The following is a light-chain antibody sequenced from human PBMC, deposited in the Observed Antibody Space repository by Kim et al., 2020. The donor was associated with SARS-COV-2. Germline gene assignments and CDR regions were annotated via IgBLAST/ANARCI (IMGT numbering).Light chain of an antibody. Sequence: SYELTQPPSVSVSPGQTASITCSGDKLGDKYACWYQQKPGQSPVLVIYQDSKRPSGIHERFSGSNSGNTATLTISGTQAMDEADYYCQAWDSSTFYVFGGGTQLTVL. CDR3: QAWDSSTFYV. CDR2: QDS. J-gene: IGLJ3*02. V-gene: IGLV3-1*01. CDR1: KLGDKY.